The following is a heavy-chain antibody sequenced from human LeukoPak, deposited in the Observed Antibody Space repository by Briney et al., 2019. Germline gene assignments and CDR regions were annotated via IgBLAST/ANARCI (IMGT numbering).Heavy chain of an antibody. CDR2: ISGSGGST. Sequence: GGSLSLSLAPSGFTFSSYAMSWFRKAPGKGWEWVPAISGSGGSTYYADSVKGRFTISRDNSKNTLYLQMNSLRAEDTAVYYCAKVLSTVGGGTTSIDYWGQGTLVTVSS. CDR1: GFTFSSYA. J-gene: IGHJ4*02. V-gene: IGHV3-23*01. CDR3: AKVLSTVGGGTTSIDY. D-gene: IGHD4-11*01.